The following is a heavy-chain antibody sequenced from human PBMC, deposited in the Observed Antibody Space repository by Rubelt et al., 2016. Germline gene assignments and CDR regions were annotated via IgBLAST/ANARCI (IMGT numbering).Heavy chain of an antibody. D-gene: IGHD4-17*01. CDR1: GFTFSIYA. CDR2: ISRSSNYI. V-gene: IGHV3-21*01. Sequence: EVQLLESGGGLVQPGGSPRLSCAASGFTFSIYAMNWVRQAPGKGLEWVSSISRSSNYIYYAESVQGRFTISRDNAKNSLYLKMNSRRVVDTAVYYCARADYGDYAGYWYFDLWGRGTLVTVSS. J-gene: IGHJ2*01. CDR3: ARADYGDYAGYWYFDL.